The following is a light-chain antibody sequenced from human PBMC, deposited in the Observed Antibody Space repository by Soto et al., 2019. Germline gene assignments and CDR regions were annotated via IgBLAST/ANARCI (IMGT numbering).Light chain of an antibody. V-gene: IGKV1-33*01. CDR3: QQYDNLLIFT. J-gene: IGKJ3*01. CDR2: DAS. CDR1: RGVRSD. Sequence: IQMTQSPSSLSASVGDTVTISCRASRGVRSDVAWYQQKPGKAPKLLIYDASNLETGVPSRFSGSGSGTDFTFTISSLQPEDIATYYCQQYDNLLIFTFGPGTKVDIK.